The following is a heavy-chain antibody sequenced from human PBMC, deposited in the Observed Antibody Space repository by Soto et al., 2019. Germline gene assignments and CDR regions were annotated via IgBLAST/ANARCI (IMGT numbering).Heavy chain of an antibody. CDR3: AKVQGSGSGLYYFYYYGMDV. CDR1: GFTFSSYA. CDR2: VSGNGLST. J-gene: IGHJ6*02. Sequence: EVQLLESGGGLIQPGGSLRLSCAASGFTFSSYALSWVLQAPGKGLQCVSTVSGNGLSTYYADSVKGRFTISRDNSRNTLYLQMNSLRAEDTAVYYCAKVQGSGSGLYYFYYYGMDVWGQGTTVTVSS. D-gene: IGHD3-10*01. V-gene: IGHV3-23*01.